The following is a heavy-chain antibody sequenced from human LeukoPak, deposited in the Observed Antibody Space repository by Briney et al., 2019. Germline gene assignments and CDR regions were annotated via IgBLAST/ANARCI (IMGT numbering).Heavy chain of an antibody. D-gene: IGHD6-6*01. J-gene: IGHJ3*02. Sequence: ASVKVSCKASGYTFTGYYMHWARQAPGQGLEWMGWINPNSGGTNYAQNFQGRVTMTRDTSISTAYMELSSLKSDDTAVYYCARDRNSGSSLDIWGQGTMLTVSS. CDR2: INPNSGGT. CDR3: ARDRNSGSSLDI. CDR1: GYTFTGYY. V-gene: IGHV1-2*02.